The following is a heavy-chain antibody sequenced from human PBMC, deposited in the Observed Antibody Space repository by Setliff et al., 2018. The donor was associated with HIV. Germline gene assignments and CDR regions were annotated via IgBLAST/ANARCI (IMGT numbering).Heavy chain of an antibody. CDR2: IYHTQNT. J-gene: IGHJ5*02. CDR3: ARDMMYHYDRSGSFGYFGP. Sequence: PSETLSLTCAVSDGSISSSNWWSWVRQPPGKGLEWIGEIYHTQNTNYSPSLKSRVTISVDKSKNQFSLKLSSVTAADTAVYYCARDMMYHYDRSGSFGYFGPWGQGTQVTVSS. V-gene: IGHV4-4*02. CDR1: DGSISSSNW. D-gene: IGHD3-22*01.